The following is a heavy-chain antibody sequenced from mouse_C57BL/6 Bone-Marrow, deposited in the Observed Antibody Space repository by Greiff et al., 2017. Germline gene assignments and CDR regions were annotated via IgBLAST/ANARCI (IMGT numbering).Heavy chain of an antibody. Sequence: VQLQQPGAELVKPGASVKLSCKASGYTFTSYWMHWVKQRPGQGLEWIGMIHPNSGSTNYNEKFKSKATLTVDKSSSTAYMQLSSLTSEDSAVYDCERVGFAWFAYWGQGTLVTVSA. CDR1: GYTFTSYW. CDR2: IHPNSGST. J-gene: IGHJ3*01. CDR3: ERVGFAWFAY. V-gene: IGHV1-64*01. D-gene: IGHD3-1*01.